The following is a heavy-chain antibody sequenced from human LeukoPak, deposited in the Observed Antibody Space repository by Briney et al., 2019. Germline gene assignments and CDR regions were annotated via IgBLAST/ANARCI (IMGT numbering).Heavy chain of an antibody. CDR2: INSDGSST. Sequence: PGGSLRLSCAASGFTFSSYWMHWVRQAPGKGLVWVSRINSDGSSTSYADSVKGRFTISRDNAKNTPYLQMNSLGAEDTAVYYCVLLGTDAFDIWGQGTMVTVSS. CDR1: GFTFSSYW. J-gene: IGHJ3*02. CDR3: VLLGTDAFDI. V-gene: IGHV3-74*01. D-gene: IGHD3-16*01.